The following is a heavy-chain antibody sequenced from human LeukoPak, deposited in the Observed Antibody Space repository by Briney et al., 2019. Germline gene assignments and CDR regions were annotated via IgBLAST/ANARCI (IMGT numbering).Heavy chain of an antibody. CDR3: AKDGGPGYYDSSGYRTTT. D-gene: IGHD3-22*01. Sequence: GGSLRLSCAASGFTFSSYAMSWVRQAPGKGLEWVSAISGSGGSTYYADSVKGRFTISRDNSKNTLYLQMNSLRAEDTAVYYCAKDGGPGYYDSSGYRTTTWGQGTLVTVSS. V-gene: IGHV3-23*01. J-gene: IGHJ5*02. CDR2: ISGSGGST. CDR1: GFTFSSYA.